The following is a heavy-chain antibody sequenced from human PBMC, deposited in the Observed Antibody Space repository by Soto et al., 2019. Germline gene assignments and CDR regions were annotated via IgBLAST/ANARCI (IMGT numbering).Heavy chain of an antibody. V-gene: IGHV5-51*01. CDR1: GYSFTSYW. CDR2: IYPGDSDT. Sequence: GESLKISCKGSGYSFTSYWIGWMRQMPGKGLEWMGIIYPGDSDTRYSPSFQGQVTISADKSISTAYLQWSSLKASDTAMYYCARHISEWQQLGGRFDPWGQGTLVTVSS. J-gene: IGHJ5*02. CDR3: ARHISEWQQLGGRFDP. D-gene: IGHD6-13*01.